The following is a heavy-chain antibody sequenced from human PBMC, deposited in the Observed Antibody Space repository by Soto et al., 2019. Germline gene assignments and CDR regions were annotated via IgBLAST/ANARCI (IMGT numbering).Heavy chain of an antibody. J-gene: IGHJ3*02. CDR2: IIPILGIA. CDR1: GGTFSSYT. Sequence: QVQLVQSGAEVKKPGSSVKVSCKASGGTFSSYTISWVRQAPGQGLEWMGRIIPILGIANYAQKFQGRVTITADKSTSTAYMELSSLRSEDTAVYYCARSAAAGTGDDAFDIWGQGTMVTVSS. CDR3: ARSAAAGTGDDAFDI. V-gene: IGHV1-69*02. D-gene: IGHD6-13*01.